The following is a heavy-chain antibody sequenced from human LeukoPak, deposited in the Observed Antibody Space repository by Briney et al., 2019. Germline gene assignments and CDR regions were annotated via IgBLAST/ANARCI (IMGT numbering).Heavy chain of an antibody. J-gene: IGHJ4*02. CDR3: ATGVIVGAYFNY. V-gene: IGHV1-24*01. D-gene: IGHD1-26*01. Sequence: ASVKVSCKVSGYTLTELSMHWVRQAPGKGLEWMGGFDPEDGETIYAQKFQGRVTMTEDTSTDTAYMELSSLRSEDTAVYYCATGVIVGAYFNYWGQGTLVTVSS. CDR1: GYTLTELS. CDR2: FDPEDGET.